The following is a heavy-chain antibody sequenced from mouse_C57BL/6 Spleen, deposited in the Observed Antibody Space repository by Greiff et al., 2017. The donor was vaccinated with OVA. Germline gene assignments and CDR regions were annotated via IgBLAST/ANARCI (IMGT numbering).Heavy chain of an antibody. CDR2: IYPSDSET. CDR3: ARRPTGTSYYFDY. V-gene: IGHV1-61*01. Sequence: QVQLQQPGAELVRPGSSVKLSCKASGYTFTSYWMDWVKQRPGQGLEWIGNIYPSDSETHYNPKFKDKATLTVDKSSSTAYMQLSSLTSEDSAVYYCARRPTGTSYYFDYWGQGTTLTVAA. J-gene: IGHJ2*01. CDR1: GYTFTSYW. D-gene: IGHD4-1*02.